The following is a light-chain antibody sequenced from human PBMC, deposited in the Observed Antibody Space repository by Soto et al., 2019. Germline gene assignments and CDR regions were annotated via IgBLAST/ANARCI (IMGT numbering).Light chain of an antibody. CDR1: QSVLYSSNNKNF. CDR3: QQYYSPPLT. Sequence: DIVMTQSPDSLAVSLGERATINCKSSQSVLYSSNNKNFLAWYQQKPGQPPKLLIYWASTRESGVPDRFSGSGSGTDFTLAISSLQAEDVAVYFCQQYYSPPLTFGGGNKVYXK. J-gene: IGKJ4*01. CDR2: WAS. V-gene: IGKV4-1*01.